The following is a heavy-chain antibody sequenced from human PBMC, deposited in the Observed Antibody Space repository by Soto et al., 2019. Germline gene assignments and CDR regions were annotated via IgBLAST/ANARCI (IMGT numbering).Heavy chain of an antibody. CDR2: IKSKTDGGTT. Sequence: EVQLVESGGGLVKPGGSLRLSCAASGFTFSNAWMSWVRQAPGKGLEWVGCIKSKTDGGTTDYAAPVKGSVTISRADSKNTLYLQMNSVKTEDTAVYYCTRDQRLLWFGEADSWGQGTLVTVSS. J-gene: IGHJ4*02. V-gene: IGHV3-15*01. CDR3: TRDQRLLWFGEADS. CDR1: GFTFSNAW. D-gene: IGHD3-10*01.